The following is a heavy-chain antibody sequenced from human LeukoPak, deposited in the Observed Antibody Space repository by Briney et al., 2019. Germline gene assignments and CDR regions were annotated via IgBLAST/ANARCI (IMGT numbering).Heavy chain of an antibody. V-gene: IGHV4-34*01. D-gene: IGHD2-2*02. CDR1: GGSFSGYY. CDR3: ARGRIYCNSTSCYSP. CDR2: INHSGST. Sequence: PSETLSLTCAVYGGSFSGYYWSWIRQPPGKGLEWIGEINHSGSTNYNSSLKSRVTISVDTSKNQFSLKLSSVTAADTAVYYCARGRIYCNSTSCYSPWGQGTLVTVSS. J-gene: IGHJ5*02.